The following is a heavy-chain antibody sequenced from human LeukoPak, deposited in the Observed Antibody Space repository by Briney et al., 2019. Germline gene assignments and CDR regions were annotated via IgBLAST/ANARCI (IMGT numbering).Heavy chain of an antibody. V-gene: IGHV4-31*03. CDR3: ARDHLFCSGGNCYWTGFDY. CDR1: GASISSGGYY. CDR2: IYYSGST. J-gene: IGHJ4*02. D-gene: IGHD2-15*01. Sequence: SQTLSLTCTVSGASISSGGYYWGWIRQHPGKGQEWIGYIYYSGSTYYNPSLKSRVTISVDTSKNQFSLKLSSVTAADTAVYYCARDHLFCSGGNCYWTGFDYWGQGTLVTVSS.